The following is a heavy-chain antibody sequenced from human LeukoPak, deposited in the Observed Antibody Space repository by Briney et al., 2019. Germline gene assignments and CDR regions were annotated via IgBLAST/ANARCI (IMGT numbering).Heavy chain of an antibody. Sequence: PGGSLRLSCAASGFTFSSYAMSWVRQAPGKGLEWVSAISGSGGSTYYADSVKGRFTIPRDNSKNTLYLQMNSLRAEDTAVYYCAKSLHYYDSSGYYQTGDYWDQGTLVTVSS. J-gene: IGHJ4*02. D-gene: IGHD3-22*01. CDR1: GFTFSSYA. CDR3: AKSLHYYDSSGYYQTGDY. V-gene: IGHV3-23*01. CDR2: ISGSGGST.